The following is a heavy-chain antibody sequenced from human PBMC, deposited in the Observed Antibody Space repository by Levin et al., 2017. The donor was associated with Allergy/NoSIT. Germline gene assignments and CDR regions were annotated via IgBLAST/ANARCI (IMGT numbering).Heavy chain of an antibody. Sequence: PGASVKVSCAASGFTFRSYAMSWVRQAPGKGLEWVSTISSSGDSTYYADSVKGRFTISRDNSKNTLYLQMNSLRAEDTAVYYCAKHRGGFEYWGQGTLVTVSS. J-gene: IGHJ4*02. CDR3: AKHRGGFEY. V-gene: IGHV3-23*01. D-gene: IGHD1-14*01. CDR1: GFTFRSYA. CDR2: ISSSGDST.